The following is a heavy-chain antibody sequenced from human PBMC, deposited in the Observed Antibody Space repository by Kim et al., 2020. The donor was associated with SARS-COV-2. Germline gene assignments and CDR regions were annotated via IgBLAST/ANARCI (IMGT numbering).Heavy chain of an antibody. CDR3: ARDSMFEYSSPHTGDAFDI. CDR2: ISYDGSNK. V-gene: IGHV3-30-3*01. D-gene: IGHD6-6*01. J-gene: IGHJ3*02. Sequence: GGSLRLSCAASGFTFSSYAMHWVRQAPGKGLEWVAVISYDGSNKYYADSVKGRFTISRDNSKNTLYLQMNSLRAEDTAVYYCARDSMFEYSSPHTGDAFDIWGQGTMVTVSS. CDR1: GFTFSSYA.